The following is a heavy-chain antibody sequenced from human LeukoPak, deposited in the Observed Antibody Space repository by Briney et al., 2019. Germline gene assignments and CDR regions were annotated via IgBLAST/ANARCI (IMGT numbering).Heavy chain of an antibody. CDR2: VFYTGET. D-gene: IGHD2-21*01. CDR1: PGSIGGYY. J-gene: IGHJ4*02. V-gene: IGHV4-59*08. CDR3: ARHAAGVELWFEF. Sequence: PSETLSLTCSVSPGSIGGYYWSWFRQPPGKGLEWIGYVFYTGETDYNPSLRSRGTISVDASKDQVSLRLTSVTAADTAVYYCARHAAGVELWFEFWGQGTQVTVSS.